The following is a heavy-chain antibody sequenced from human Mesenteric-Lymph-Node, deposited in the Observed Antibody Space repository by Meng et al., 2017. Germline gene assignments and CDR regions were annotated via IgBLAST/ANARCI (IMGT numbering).Heavy chain of an antibody. CDR3: ARDISGWYKMGAFDI. CDR1: GGSISSSNW. J-gene: IGHJ3*02. Sequence: SETLSLTCAVSGGSISSSNWWSWVRQPPGKGLEWIGEIYHSGSTNYNPSLKSRVTISVDTSKNQFSLKLSSVTAADTAVYYCARDISGWYKMGAFDIWGQGTMVTVSS. CDR2: IYHSGST. D-gene: IGHD6-19*01. V-gene: IGHV4-4*02.